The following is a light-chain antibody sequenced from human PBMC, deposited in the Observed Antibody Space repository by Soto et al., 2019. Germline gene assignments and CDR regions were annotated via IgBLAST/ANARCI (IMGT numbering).Light chain of an antibody. CDR2: GAS. V-gene: IGKV3-20*01. CDR3: QQYSSSPGYT. CDR1: QSVSSSY. Sequence: EIVLTQSPGTLSLSPGERATFSCRASQSVSSSYLAWYQQKPGQAPRLLIYGASSRATGIPDRFSGSGSGTDFTFTISRLEPEDFAVYYCQQYSSSPGYTFGQGTKLEIK. J-gene: IGKJ2*01.